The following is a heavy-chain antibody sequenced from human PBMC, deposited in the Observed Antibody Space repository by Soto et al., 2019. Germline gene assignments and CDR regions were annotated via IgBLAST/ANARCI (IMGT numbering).Heavy chain of an antibody. CDR1: GGTFSSFT. V-gene: IGHV1-69*02. CDR3: ASALLTPAVAGNFYCYGMDV. D-gene: IGHD6-19*01. CDR2: IIPILGIA. J-gene: IGHJ6*02. Sequence: QVQLVQSGAEVKKPGSSVKVSCKASGGTFSSFTISWVRQAPGQGLEWMGRIIPILGIANYAQKFQGRVTITADKSTSTAYMELSSLRSEDTAVYYCASALLTPAVAGNFYCYGMDVWGQGTTVTVSS.